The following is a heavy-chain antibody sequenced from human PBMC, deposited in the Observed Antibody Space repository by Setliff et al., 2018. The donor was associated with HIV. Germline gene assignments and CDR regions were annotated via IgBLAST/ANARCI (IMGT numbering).Heavy chain of an antibody. D-gene: IGHD6-13*01. CDR3: ARHRDPPGTSWIYYYYYMDL. J-gene: IGHJ6*03. V-gene: IGHV4-31*03. CDR2: ISYTRSS. CDR1: GASISSGGYH. Sequence: SETLSLTCTVSGASISSGGYHWTWIRQHPGKGLEFLGYISYTRSSYYNPSLGGRVSISLDTSENHFSLKLSSVTAADTAVYYCARHRDPPGTSWIYYYYYMDLWGEGTTVTVSS.